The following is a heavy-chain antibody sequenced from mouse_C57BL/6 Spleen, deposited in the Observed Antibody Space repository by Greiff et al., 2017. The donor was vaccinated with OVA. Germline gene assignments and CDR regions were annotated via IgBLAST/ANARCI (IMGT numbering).Heavy chain of an antibody. CDR2: IDPSDSET. Sequence: VQLQQPGAELVRPGSSVKLSCKASGYTFTSYWMHWVKQRPIQGLEWIGNIDPSDSETHYNQKFKDKATLTVDKSSSTAYMQLSSLTSEDSAVYYGAREGDYDGGAFDYWGQGTTLTVSS. CDR1: GYTFTSYW. V-gene: IGHV1-52*01. CDR3: AREGDYDGGAFDY. J-gene: IGHJ2*01. D-gene: IGHD2-4*01.